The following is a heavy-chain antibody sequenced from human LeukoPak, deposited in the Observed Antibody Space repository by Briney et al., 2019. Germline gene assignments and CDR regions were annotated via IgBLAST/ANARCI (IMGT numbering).Heavy chain of an antibody. CDR3: ARVLRYLVDY. CDR1: GGSFSGYY. J-gene: IGHJ4*02. V-gene: IGHV4-34*01. CDR2: INHSGGT. Sequence: KSSETLSLTCAVYGGSFSGYYWSWIRQPPGKGLEWIGEINHSGGTNYNPSLKSRVTISVDTSKNQFSLKLSSVTAADTAVYYCARVLRYLVDYWGQGTLVTVSS. D-gene: IGHD1-14*01.